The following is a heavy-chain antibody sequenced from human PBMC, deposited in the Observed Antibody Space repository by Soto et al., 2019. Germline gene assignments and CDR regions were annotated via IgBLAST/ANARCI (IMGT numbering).Heavy chain of an antibody. V-gene: IGHV1-69*13. CDR2: IIPIFGTA. Sequence: VKVSCKASGGTFSSYAISWVRQAPGQGLEWMGGIIPIFGTANYAQKFQGRVTITADESTSTAYMELSSLRSEDTAVYYCARGMIVVVITNYYYGMDVWGQGTTVTVSS. D-gene: IGHD3-22*01. J-gene: IGHJ6*02. CDR3: ARGMIVVVITNYYYGMDV. CDR1: GGTFSSYA.